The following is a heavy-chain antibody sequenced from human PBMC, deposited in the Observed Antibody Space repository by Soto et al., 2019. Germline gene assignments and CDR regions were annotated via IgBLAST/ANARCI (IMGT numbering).Heavy chain of an antibody. V-gene: IGHV4-31*03. CDR3: AREPISTPRGVTQVDP. CDR1: GAPISSGGFY. D-gene: IGHD3-10*01. Sequence: QVRLQESGPGLVRPSQTLSLTCNVSGAPISSGGFYWSWIRQHPGKGPEWIGYIYNSGTTLYNPYIGSRVTMSLDAAKNHFSLELRSVTVADTAVYYCAREPISTPRGVTQVDPWGQGTQVTVSS. CDR2: IYNSGTT. J-gene: IGHJ5*02.